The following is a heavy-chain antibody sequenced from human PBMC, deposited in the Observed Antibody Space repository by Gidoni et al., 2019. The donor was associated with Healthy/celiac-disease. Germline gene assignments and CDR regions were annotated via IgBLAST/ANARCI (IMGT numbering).Heavy chain of an antibody. CDR3: ASSGYAREYYFDY. CDR1: GGSISSSSYY. CDR2: IYYSGST. D-gene: IGHD5-12*01. V-gene: IGHV4-39*01. Sequence: QLQLQESGPGLVKPSETLSLTCTVSGGSISSSSYYWGWIRQPPGKGLEWIGSIYYSGSTYYNPSLKSRVTISVDTSKNQFSLKLSSVTAADTAVYYCASSGYAREYYFDYWGQGTLVTVSS. J-gene: IGHJ4*02.